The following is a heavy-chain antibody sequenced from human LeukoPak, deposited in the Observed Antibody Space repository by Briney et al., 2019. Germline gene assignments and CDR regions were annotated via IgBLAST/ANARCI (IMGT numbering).Heavy chain of an antibody. CDR3: ARSPAAGTFIFDY. CDR1: GGSISSYY. V-gene: IGHV4-59*08. D-gene: IGHD6-13*01. CDR2: IYYSGST. Sequence: SETLSLTCTVSGGSISSYYWSWIRQPPGKGLEWIGYIYYSGSTNYNPSLKSRVTISVDTSKTQFSLKLSSVTAADTAVYYCARSPAAGTFIFDYWGQGTLVTVSS. J-gene: IGHJ4*02.